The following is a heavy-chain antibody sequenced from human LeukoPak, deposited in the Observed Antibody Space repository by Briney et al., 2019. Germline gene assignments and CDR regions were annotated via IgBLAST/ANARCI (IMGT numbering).Heavy chain of an antibody. V-gene: IGHV3-30*01. CDR2: ISIDGNNP. CDR3: ARYLFSDFYFDH. J-gene: IGHJ4*02. Sequence: GGSLRLSCAASGFTFSTSAVHWIRQAPGRGLEWVAVISIDGNNPYYADTVKGRFTISRDNSKNTLYLQMTSLKTEDTAVYFCARYLFSDFYFDHWGQGTLVTVSS. D-gene: IGHD2-21*01. CDR1: GFTFSTSA.